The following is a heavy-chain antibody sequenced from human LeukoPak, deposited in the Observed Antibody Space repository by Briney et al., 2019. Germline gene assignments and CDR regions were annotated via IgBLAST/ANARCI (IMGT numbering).Heavy chain of an antibody. CDR3: ARHHRGSWDYYGMDV. J-gene: IGHJ6*02. V-gene: IGHV4-59*08. Sequence: SETLSLTCTVSGGSMSSYYWTWLRQSPGKGLEGIGYIYYSGSTNYHPSLKSRVTISVDTSKNQFSLKLSSVTAADTAVYYCARHHRGSWDYYGMDVWGQGTTVTVSS. CDR2: IYYSGST. CDR1: GGSMSSYY. D-gene: IGHD3-10*01.